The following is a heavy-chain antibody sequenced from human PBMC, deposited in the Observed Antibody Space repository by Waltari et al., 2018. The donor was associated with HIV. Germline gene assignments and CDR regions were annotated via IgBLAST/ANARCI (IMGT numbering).Heavy chain of an antibody. J-gene: IGHJ6*02. V-gene: IGHV4-61*02. CDR3: ARDRRWLGMDV. CDR1: GGSISSGSYY. D-gene: IGHD5-12*01. Sequence: QVQLQESGPGLVKPSQTLSLTCTVSGGSISSGSYYWSWIRQPAGKGLEWIGRIYTSGSTNYNPSLKSRVTISVDTSKNQFSLKLSSVTAADTAVYYCARDRRWLGMDVWGQGTTVTVSS. CDR2: IYTSGST.